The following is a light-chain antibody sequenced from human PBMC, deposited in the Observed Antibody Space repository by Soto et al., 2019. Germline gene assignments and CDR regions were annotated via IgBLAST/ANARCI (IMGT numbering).Light chain of an antibody. V-gene: IGKV1-5*01. CDR2: DAS. Sequence: DIQMTQSPSTLSASVGDRVTITCRASQSISSWLAWYQQKPGKAPKLLIYDASSLESGVPSRFSGSGSGTEFTLTISGLQPDDFATYYCQQYNSYPFTFGPGTKVDI. CDR1: QSISSW. CDR3: QQYNSYPFT. J-gene: IGKJ3*01.